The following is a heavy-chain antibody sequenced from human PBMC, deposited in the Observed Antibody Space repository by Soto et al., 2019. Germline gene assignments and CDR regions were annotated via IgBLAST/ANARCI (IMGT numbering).Heavy chain of an antibody. CDR3: ARDRTILGPGDI. V-gene: IGHV3-48*01. CDR1: GFTFSSYS. J-gene: IGHJ3*02. Sequence: GGSLRLSCVASGFTFSSYSMNWVRQAPGKGLEWVSYISSSSSTIYYADSVRGRFTISRDNAKNSLYLQMNSLRAEDTAVYYCARDRTILGPGDIWGQGTMVTVSS. CDR2: ISSSSSTI. D-gene: IGHD1-7*01.